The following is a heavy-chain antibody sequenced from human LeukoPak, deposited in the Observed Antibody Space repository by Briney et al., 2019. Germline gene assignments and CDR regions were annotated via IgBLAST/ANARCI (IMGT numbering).Heavy chain of an antibody. J-gene: IGHJ4*02. CDR2: TYYRSKWYN. Sequence: SQTLSLTCAISGDSVSSNSAAWHWIRQSPSRGLEWLGRTYYRSKWYNDYAISVKSRITINPDTSKNQFSLQVKSVTPEDTAVYYCARANNSSWHNWGQGTLVTVSS. CDR3: ARANNSSWHN. D-gene: IGHD6-13*01. V-gene: IGHV6-1*01. CDR1: GDSVSSNSAA.